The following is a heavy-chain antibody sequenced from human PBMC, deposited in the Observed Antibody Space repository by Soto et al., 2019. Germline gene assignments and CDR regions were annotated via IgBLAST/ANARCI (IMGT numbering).Heavy chain of an antibody. J-gene: IGHJ3*02. CDR1: GGSISSYY. D-gene: IGHD5-18*01. Sequence: QVQLQESGPGLVKPSETLSLTCTVSGGSISSYYWSWIRQPPGKGLEWIGYIYYSGSTNYNPSLKSRVTISVDTSKNQFSLKLSSVTAADTAVYYCASFGYSYGYWGARGGAFDIWGQGTMVTVSS. CDR2: IYYSGST. V-gene: IGHV4-59*01. CDR3: ASFGYSYGYWGARGGAFDI.